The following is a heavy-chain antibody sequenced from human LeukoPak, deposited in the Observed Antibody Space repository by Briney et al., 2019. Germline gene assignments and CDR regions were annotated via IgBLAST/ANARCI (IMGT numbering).Heavy chain of an antibody. V-gene: IGHV1-18*01. CDR2: ISVYNGNT. CDR3: ARYYDFWSGYVDY. J-gene: IGHJ4*02. D-gene: IGHD3-3*01. Sequence: ASVKVSCKTSGYTFTNYAISWVRQAPGQGLEWVGWISVYNGNTNYAQKLQGRVTMTTDTSTSTAYMELRSLRSDDTAVYYCARYYDFWSGYVDYWGQGTLVTVSS. CDR1: GYTFTNYA.